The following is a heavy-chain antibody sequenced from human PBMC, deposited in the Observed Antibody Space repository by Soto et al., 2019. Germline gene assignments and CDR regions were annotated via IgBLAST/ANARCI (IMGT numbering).Heavy chain of an antibody. CDR2: INHSGST. Sequence: PSETLSLTCAVYGGSFSGYYWSWIRQPPGKGLEWIGEINHSGSTNYNPSLKSRVTISVDTSKNQFSLKLGSVTAADTSVYYCARGPPRRPAAIDNWFDPWGQGTLVTVSS. V-gene: IGHV4-34*01. CDR1: GGSFSGYY. D-gene: IGHD2-2*01. J-gene: IGHJ5*02. CDR3: ARGPPRRPAAIDNWFDP.